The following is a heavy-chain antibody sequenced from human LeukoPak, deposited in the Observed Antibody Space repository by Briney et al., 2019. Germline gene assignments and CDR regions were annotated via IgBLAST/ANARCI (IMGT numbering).Heavy chain of an antibody. D-gene: IGHD3-9*01. CDR2: INHSGST. J-gene: IGHJ3*02. CDR3: ARVRLRYFDWLTTVHAFDI. Sequence: PSETLSLTCAVYGGSFSGYYWSWIRQPPGKGLEWIGEINHSGSTNYNPSLKSRVTISVDTSKNQFSLKLSSVTAADTAVYYCARVRLRYFDWLTTVHAFDIWGQGTMVTVSS. V-gene: IGHV4-34*01. CDR1: GGSFSGYY.